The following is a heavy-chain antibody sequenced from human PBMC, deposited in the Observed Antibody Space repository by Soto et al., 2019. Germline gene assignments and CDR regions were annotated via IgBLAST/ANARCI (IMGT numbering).Heavy chain of an antibody. Sequence: SVRLSCASSGFTFSSYSMNWVRQAPGKGLEWVSSISSSSSYIYYADSVKGRFTISRDNAKNSLYLQMNSLRAEDTAVYYCANIDFWSGYYYYYGMDVWGQGTTVTVSS. J-gene: IGHJ6*02. D-gene: IGHD3-3*01. CDR3: ANIDFWSGYYYYYGMDV. V-gene: IGHV3-21*01. CDR2: ISSSSSYI. CDR1: GFTFSSYS.